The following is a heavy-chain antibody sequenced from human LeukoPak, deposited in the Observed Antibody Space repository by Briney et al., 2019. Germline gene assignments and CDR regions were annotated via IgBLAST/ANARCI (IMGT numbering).Heavy chain of an antibody. J-gene: IGHJ5*02. Sequence: SETLSLTCTVSGGSISSGSYYWSWIRQPAGKGLEWIGRIYTSGSTNYNPSLNSRVTISVDTSKNQFSLKLSSVTAADTAVYYCARAYSSSWYFNWFDPWGQGTLVTVSS. V-gene: IGHV4-61*02. D-gene: IGHD6-13*01. CDR3: ARAYSSSWYFNWFDP. CDR1: GGSISSGSYY. CDR2: IYTSGST.